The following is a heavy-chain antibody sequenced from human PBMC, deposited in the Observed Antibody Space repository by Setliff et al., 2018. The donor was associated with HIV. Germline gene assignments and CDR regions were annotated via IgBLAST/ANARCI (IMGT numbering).Heavy chain of an antibody. V-gene: IGHV3-7*03. CDR1: GFTFSSNW. D-gene: IGHD2-8*02. J-gene: IGHJ1*01. CDR3: ARGPSSTHWSPGYFQH. CDR2: IKQDGSEK. Sequence: RFSCVASGFTFSSNWLSWVRQAPGKGLEWVANIKQDGSEKYYVDSVKGRFTISRDNAKNSLYLQVNNLRAEDTAVYYCARGPSSTHWSPGYFQHWGQGTPVTVSS.